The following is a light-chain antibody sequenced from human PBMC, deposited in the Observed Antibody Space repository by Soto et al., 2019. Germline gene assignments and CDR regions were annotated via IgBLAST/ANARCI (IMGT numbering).Light chain of an antibody. J-gene: IGKJ2*01. CDR1: QSLNIW. Sequence: DIAMTQSPSTLSASVGDRVTITCRATQSLNIWLAWYQQKPGKAPKLLISKASSLESGVLSRFSGSGSGTEFSLTISSLQPDDFATYYCQQYKAYSYTFGQGTKLEMK. CDR3: QQYKAYSYT. CDR2: KAS. V-gene: IGKV1-5*03.